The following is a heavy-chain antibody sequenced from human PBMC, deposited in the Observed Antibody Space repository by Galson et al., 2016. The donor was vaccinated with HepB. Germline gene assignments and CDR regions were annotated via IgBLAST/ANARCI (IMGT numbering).Heavy chain of an antibody. Sequence: SVKVSCKASGYTFTPYDIYWVRQASGQGLEWMGWINPNNGDTMYAQNFRGRVTLTRDTSISTACMELDSLTSDDTAVYYCARPVNRVGTGYWGQGTLVTVSS. D-gene: IGHD1-1*01. CDR3: ARPVNRVGTGY. V-gene: IGHV1-2*02. J-gene: IGHJ4*02. CDR1: GYTFTPYD. CDR2: INPNNGDT.